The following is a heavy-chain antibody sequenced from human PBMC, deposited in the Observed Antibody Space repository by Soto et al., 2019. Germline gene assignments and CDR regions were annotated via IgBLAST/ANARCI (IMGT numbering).Heavy chain of an antibody. D-gene: IGHD3-10*01. CDR1: GGSISSYY. J-gene: IGHJ4*02. CDR2: IYYSGST. CDR3: AREQERFGTGVLGY. Sequence: SETLSLTCTVSGGSISSYYWSWIRQPPGKGLEWIGYIYYSGSTNYNPSLKSRVTISVDTSKNQFSLKLSSVTAADTAVYYCAREQERFGTGVLGYWGQGTLVTVSS. V-gene: IGHV4-59*01.